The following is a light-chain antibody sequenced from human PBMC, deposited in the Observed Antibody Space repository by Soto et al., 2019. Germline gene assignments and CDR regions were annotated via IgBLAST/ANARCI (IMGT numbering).Light chain of an antibody. V-gene: IGKV3D-20*02. CDR1: QRVTSNS. J-gene: IGKJ5*01. CDR2: GAS. CDR3: QQRSNWPSIT. Sequence: EIVLTQSPGTLSLSPGERATLSCRSSQRVTSNSLAWFQQIPGQAPRLLIYGASNRATGIPDRFSGSGSGTDFTLTISSLEPEDFAVYYCQQRSNWPSITFGQGTRLEIK.